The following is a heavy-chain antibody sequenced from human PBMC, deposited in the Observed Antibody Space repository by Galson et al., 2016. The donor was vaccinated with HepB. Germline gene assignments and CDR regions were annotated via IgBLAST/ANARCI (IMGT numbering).Heavy chain of an antibody. V-gene: IGHV3-20*04. CDR3: ARDGNWNRGMDV. CDR1: GLTFGDYA. D-gene: IGHD1-1*01. CDR2: INWNGGTT. J-gene: IGHJ6*02. Sequence: SLRLSCAASGLTFGDYAMSWVRQAPGKGLEWVSSINWNGGTTSYAESVKGRFTISRENAKKSLYLQMNSLRAEDTALYYCARDGNWNRGMDVWGQGTTVTVSS.